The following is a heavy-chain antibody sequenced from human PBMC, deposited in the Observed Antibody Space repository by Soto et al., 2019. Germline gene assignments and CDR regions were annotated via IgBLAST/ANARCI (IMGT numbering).Heavy chain of an antibody. CDR3: ARDRYCSSTSCYESYYYYGMDV. CDR1: GGSISSGGYY. Sequence: SETLSLTCTVSGGSISSGGYYWSWIRQHPGKGLEWIGYIYYSGSTYYNPSLKSRVTISVDTSKNQFSLKLSSVTAADTAVYYCARDRYCSSTSCYESYYYYGMDVWGQGTTVTVSS. J-gene: IGHJ6*02. CDR2: IYYSGST. D-gene: IGHD2-2*01. V-gene: IGHV4-31*03.